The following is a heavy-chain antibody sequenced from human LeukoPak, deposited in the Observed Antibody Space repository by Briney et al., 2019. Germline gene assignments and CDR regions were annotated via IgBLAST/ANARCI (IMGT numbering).Heavy chain of an antibody. J-gene: IGHJ4*02. CDR1: GFTFSSYA. D-gene: IGHD3-16*01. CDR3: AKDGGSPFDY. Sequence: GGSLRLSCAASGFTFSSYAMRWVRQAPGKGLEWVSAISGSGGSTYYADSVKGRFTFSRVNSKNTLYLQMNSLRAEDTAVYYCAKDGGSPFDYWGQGTLVTVSS. CDR2: ISGSGGST. V-gene: IGHV3-23*01.